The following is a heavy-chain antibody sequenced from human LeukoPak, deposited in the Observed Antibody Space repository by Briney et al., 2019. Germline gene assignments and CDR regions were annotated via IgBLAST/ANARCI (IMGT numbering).Heavy chain of an antibody. J-gene: IGHJ4*02. CDR1: GYTFTGYY. Sequence: ASVKVSCKASGYTFTGYYMHWVRQAPGQGLEWMGWINPNSGGTNYAQKFQGWVTMTRDTSISTAYMELSRLRSDDTAVYYCARERLIYCSGGSCYSGGFDYWGQGTLVTVSS. CDR2: INPNSGGT. D-gene: IGHD2-15*01. V-gene: IGHV1-2*04. CDR3: ARERLIYCSGGSCYSGGFDY.